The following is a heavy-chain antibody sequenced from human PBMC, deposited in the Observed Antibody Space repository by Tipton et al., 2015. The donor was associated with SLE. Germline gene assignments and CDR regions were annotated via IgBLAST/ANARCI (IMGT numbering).Heavy chain of an antibody. D-gene: IGHD1-26*01. CDR3: AKRGESGRYYFDY. CDR1: GFTFSSYA. V-gene: IGHV3-23*01. Sequence: SLRLSCGASGFTFSSYAMSWVRQAPGKGLEWVSGTNGGGITTYYADSARGRFTISRDNSKNTLYLQMNILTAEDTAIYYCAKRGESGRYYFDYWGQGTLVTVSS. CDR2: TNGGGITT. J-gene: IGHJ4*02.